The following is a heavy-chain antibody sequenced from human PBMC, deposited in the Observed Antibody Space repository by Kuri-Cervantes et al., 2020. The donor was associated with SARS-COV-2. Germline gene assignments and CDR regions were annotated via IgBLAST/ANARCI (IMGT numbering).Heavy chain of an antibody. D-gene: IGHD3-10*01. CDR3: ARLEPTMVRIAGDGGGFDY. Sequence: SETLSLTCTVSGGSLSSGSYYWSWIRQPAGKGLEWIGYIYTSGSTNYNPSLKSRVTISVDTSKNQFSLKLSSVTAADTAVYYCARLEPTMVRIAGDGGGFDYWGQGTLVTVSS. V-gene: IGHV4-61*09. CDR1: GGSLSSGSYY. CDR2: IYTSGST. J-gene: IGHJ4*02.